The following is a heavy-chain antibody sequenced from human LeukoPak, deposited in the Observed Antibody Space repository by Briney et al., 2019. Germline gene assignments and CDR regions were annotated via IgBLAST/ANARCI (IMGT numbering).Heavy chain of an antibody. Sequence: GASVKVSCKASGYSFTGYYMHWVRQAPGQGLERMGWINPNSGGTNYAQKFQGRVTMTRDTSISTAYMELSRLRPDDTAVYYWERAPKCYYYMDVWGKGTTVTVSS. CDR2: INPNSGGT. V-gene: IGHV1-2*02. CDR1: GYSFTGYY. CDR3: ERAPKCYYYMDV. J-gene: IGHJ6*03.